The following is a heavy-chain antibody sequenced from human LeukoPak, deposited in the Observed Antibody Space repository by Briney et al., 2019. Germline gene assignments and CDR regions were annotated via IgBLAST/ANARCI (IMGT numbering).Heavy chain of an antibody. V-gene: IGHV4-59*01. CDR1: GGSISSYY. Sequence: SETLSLTCTVSGGSISSYYWSWIRQPPRKGLEWIGYIYYSGSTNYNPSLKSRVTISVDTSKNQFSLKLSSVTAADTAVYYCARIYDFWSGFNWFDPWGQGTLVTVSS. D-gene: IGHD3-3*01. CDR3: ARIYDFWSGFNWFDP. J-gene: IGHJ5*02. CDR2: IYYSGST.